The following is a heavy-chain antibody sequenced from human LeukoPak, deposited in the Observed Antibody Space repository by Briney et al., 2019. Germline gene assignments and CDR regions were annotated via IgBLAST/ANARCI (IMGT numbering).Heavy chain of an antibody. CDR1: GFIFSIYS. CDR3: AKATWGTYRYTDY. D-gene: IGHD3-16*02. J-gene: IGHJ4*02. CDR2: ISSSSSYI. V-gene: IGHV3-21*04. Sequence: GGSLRLSCAASGFIFSIYSMNWVRQAPGKGLEWVSSISSSSSYIYYADSVKGRFTISRDNSKNTVYLQMNSLRAEDAALYYCAKATWGTYRYTDYWGQGTLVTVSS.